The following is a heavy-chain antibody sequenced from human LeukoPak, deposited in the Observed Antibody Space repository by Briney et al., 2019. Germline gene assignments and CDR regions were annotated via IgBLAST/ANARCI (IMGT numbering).Heavy chain of an antibody. D-gene: IGHD3-9*01. J-gene: IGHJ4*02. CDR1: GGSFSGYY. Sequence: SETLSLTCAVYGGSFSGYYWSWTRQPPGKGLEWIGEINHSGSTNYNPSLKSRVTISVDTSKNQFSLKLSSVTAADTAVYYCARLRYFDWLDDDYWGQGTLVTVSS. V-gene: IGHV4-34*01. CDR2: INHSGST. CDR3: ARLRYFDWLDDDY.